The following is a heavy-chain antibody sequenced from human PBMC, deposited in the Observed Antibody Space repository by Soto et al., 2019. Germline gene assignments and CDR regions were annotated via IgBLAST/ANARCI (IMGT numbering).Heavy chain of an antibody. D-gene: IGHD6-13*01. V-gene: IGHV5-10-1*01. CDR2: IDPSDSYT. CDR3: ARPAATDYYYGMDV. Sequence: GESLKISCKGSVYSFTSYWISWVRQMPGKGLEWMGRIDPSDSYTNYSPSFQGHVTISADKSISTAYLQWSSLKASDTAMYYCARPAATDYYYGMDVWGQGTTVTVSS. J-gene: IGHJ6*02. CDR1: VYSFTSYW.